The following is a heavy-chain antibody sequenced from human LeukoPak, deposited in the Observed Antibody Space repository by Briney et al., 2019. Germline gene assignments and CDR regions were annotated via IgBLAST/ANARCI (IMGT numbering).Heavy chain of an antibody. Sequence: GESLKISCKGSGYSFTTYWIGWVRQMPGKGLEWMGIIYPGDSDTRYSPSFQGQVTISADKSISTAYLQWSSLKASDTAMYYCARHQIVGATRSPFDYWGQGTLVTVS. CDR3: ARHQIVGATRSPFDY. CDR1: GYSFTTYW. J-gene: IGHJ4*02. D-gene: IGHD1-26*01. V-gene: IGHV5-51*01. CDR2: IYPGDSDT.